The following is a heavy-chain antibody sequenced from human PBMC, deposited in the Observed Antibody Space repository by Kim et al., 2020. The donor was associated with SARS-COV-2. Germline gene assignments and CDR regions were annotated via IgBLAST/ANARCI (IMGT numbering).Heavy chain of an antibody. D-gene: IGHD6-13*01. V-gene: IGHV3-21*01. CDR3: AREIDFSSSWYGFLDAFDI. CDR2: ISSSSSYI. CDR1: GFTFSSYS. J-gene: IGHJ3*02. Sequence: GGSLRLSCAASGFTFSSYSMNWVRQAPGKGLEWVSSISSSSSYIYYADSVKGRFTISRDNAKNSLYLQMNSLRAEDTAVYYCAREIDFSSSWYGFLDAFDIWGQGTMVTVSS.